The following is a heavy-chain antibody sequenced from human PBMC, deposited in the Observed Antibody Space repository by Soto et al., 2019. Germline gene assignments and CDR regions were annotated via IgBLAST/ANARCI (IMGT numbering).Heavy chain of an antibody. CDR3: ARSMFNGGSCQLTPSSGCANWYFDL. Sequence: QVQLVESGGGVVQPGRSLRLSCAASGFTFSTSVMHWVRQAPGKGLEWVAVIWFDGSNKYYADSVKGQFTISGDNSKNTLYLQMNSLRAEDTALYYCARSMFNGGSCQLTPSSGCANWYFDLWGRGTLVTVSS. J-gene: IGHJ2*01. CDR1: GFTFSTSV. D-gene: IGHD2-15*01. CDR2: IWFDGSNK. V-gene: IGHV3-33*01.